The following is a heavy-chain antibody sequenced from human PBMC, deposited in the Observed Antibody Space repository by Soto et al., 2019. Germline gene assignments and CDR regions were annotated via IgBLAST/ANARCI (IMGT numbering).Heavy chain of an antibody. CDR2: ISHSGSAT. V-gene: IGHV3-23*01. Sequence: EVQLLXXXGXXXQXXXSXXLXXAAXXFTXXGYAMSWVXQAPXXXXXWVSGISHSGSATYYADSVKGRFTISRDNXXNXXXXXXXXXGAEDTAVYYCAKDRSIWYDHPVDNWGQGTLVTVSS. CDR1: XFTXXGYA. CDR3: AKDRSIWYDHPVDN. D-gene: IGHD6-13*01. J-gene: IGHJ4*02.